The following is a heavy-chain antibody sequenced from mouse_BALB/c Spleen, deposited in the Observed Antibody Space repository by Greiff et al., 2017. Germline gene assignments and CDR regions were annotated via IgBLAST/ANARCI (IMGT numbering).Heavy chain of an antibody. Sequence: EVQLHQSGAELVRSGASVRLSCTVSGFNIKDYYMHWVKQRPEQGLEWIGWFDPENGDTEYAPKFQGKATMTADTSSNTAYLQLSSLTSEATAVYYCNAGRGNLAYWGQGTLVTVSA. D-gene: IGHD2-1*01. CDR2: FDPENGDT. V-gene: IGHV14-4*02. CDR1: GFNIKDYY. J-gene: IGHJ3*01. CDR3: NAGRGNLAY.